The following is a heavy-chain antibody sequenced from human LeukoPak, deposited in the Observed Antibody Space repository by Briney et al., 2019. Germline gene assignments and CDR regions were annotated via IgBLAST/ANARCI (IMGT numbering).Heavy chain of an antibody. CDR2: IKQDGSEK. CDR1: GFTFSGYW. CDR3: ARWRFYDSSGYYYYFDY. Sequence: PGGSLRLSCAASGFTFSGYWMSWVRQAPGKGLEWVANIKQDGSEKYYVDSVKGRFTISRDNAKNSLYLQMNSLRAEDTAVYYCARWRFYDSSGYYYYFDYWGQGTLVTVSS. V-gene: IGHV3-7*05. J-gene: IGHJ4*02. D-gene: IGHD3-22*01.